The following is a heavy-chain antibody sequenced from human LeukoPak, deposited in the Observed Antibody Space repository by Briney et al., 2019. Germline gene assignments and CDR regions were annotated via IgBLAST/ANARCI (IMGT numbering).Heavy chain of an antibody. J-gene: IGHJ3*02. CDR2: INWNSDNI. Sequence: GGSPRLSCAASVFTFYDHAMYWGREAPGKGLEGVSGINWNSDNIGYAESVRGRFTISRDDAKKSLFLQMNSLRVEDTALYYCARASYYYDTTGLGAVDIWGQGTMVTVSS. CDR3: ARASYYYDTTGLGAVDI. CDR1: VFTFYDHA. V-gene: IGHV3-9*01. D-gene: IGHD3-22*01.